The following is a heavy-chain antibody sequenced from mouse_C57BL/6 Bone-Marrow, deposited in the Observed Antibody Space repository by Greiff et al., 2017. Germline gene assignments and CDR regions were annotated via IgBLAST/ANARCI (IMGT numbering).Heavy chain of an antibody. CDR3: TSYYYGSGYGY. CDR2: IDPEDGDT. CDR1: GFNIKDYY. D-gene: IGHD1-1*01. V-gene: IGHV14-1*01. Sequence: VQLQQSGAELVRPGASVKLSCTASGFNIKDYYMHWVKQRPEQGLEWIGRIDPEDGDTEYAPKFQGKATMTAYTSSNTAYLQLSSLTSADAAVYYCTSYYYGSGYGYWGQGTTLTVSS. J-gene: IGHJ2*01.